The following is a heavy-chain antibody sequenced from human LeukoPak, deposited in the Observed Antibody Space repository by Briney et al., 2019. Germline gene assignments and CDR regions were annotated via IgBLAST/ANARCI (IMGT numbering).Heavy chain of an antibody. CDR3: ARDQGYCSGGRCHSHFDY. D-gene: IGHD2-15*01. CDR2: IWVDGSKK. CDR1: GFTFSSYS. Sequence: GGSLRLSCATSGFTFSSYSMRWVRQAPGKGLEWVAVIWVDGSKKFYADSVEGRFTISRDDSKSTSYLQMNSLRAEDTAVYYCARDQGYCSGGRCHSHFDYWGQGPLVTVSS. V-gene: IGHV3-33*01. J-gene: IGHJ4*02.